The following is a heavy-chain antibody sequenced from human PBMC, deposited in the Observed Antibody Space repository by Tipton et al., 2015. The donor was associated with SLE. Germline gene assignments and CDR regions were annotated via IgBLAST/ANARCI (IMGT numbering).Heavy chain of an antibody. V-gene: IGHV4-59*02. CDR3: ARVSQGHSGYEWAGFFDS. J-gene: IGHJ4*02. D-gene: IGHD5-12*01. Sequence: TLSLTCTVSGGSVRGYYWSWIRQAPGKGLEWIGYIYYSGTTYYNPSLKSRVTISIDTSKNQFSLRLNSVTAADTAVYFCARVSQGHSGYEWAGFFDSWGQGSLVTVSS. CDR1: GGSVRGYY. CDR2: IYYSGTT.